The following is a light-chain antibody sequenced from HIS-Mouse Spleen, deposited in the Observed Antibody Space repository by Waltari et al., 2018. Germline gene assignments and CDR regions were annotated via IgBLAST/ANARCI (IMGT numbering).Light chain of an antibody. CDR3: SSYAGSNNLGV. CDR1: SSDVGGYNY. J-gene: IGLJ2*01. CDR2: EVS. V-gene: IGLV2-8*01. Sequence: QSALTQPPSASGSPGQSVTISCPGTSSDVGGYNYVSWYQQHPGKAPKLMIYEVSKRPSGVPDRFSGSKSGNTASLTVSWLQAEDEADYYCSSYAGSNNLGVFGGGTKLTVL.